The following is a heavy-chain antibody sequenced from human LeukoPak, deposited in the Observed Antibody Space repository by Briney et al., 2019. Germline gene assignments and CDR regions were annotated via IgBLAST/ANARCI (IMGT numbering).Heavy chain of an antibody. D-gene: IGHD1-26*01. CDR2: IHYTGTT. V-gene: IGHV4-39*01. CDR3: ARGSPYAS. CDR1: GGSICGSSSY. J-gene: IGHJ5*02. Sequence: SETLSLTCTVSGGSICGSSSYWGWIRQPPGKGLDYIGSIHYTGTTYYNPSLKSRVTLSVDTSQNQFSLKLTSVTAADTAVYYCARGSPYASWGQGTLVTVSS.